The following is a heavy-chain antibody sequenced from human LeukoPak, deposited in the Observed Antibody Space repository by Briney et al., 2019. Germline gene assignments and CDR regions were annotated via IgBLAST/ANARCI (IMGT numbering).Heavy chain of an antibody. V-gene: IGHV4-4*08. Sequence: PSETLSLTCAVYGGSFSGYYWSWIRQPPGKGLEWIGYIYSSGSTNYNPSLKSRVTISVDMSKNNFSLKLSSVTAADTAVYYCARESTLLYYFDYWGQGTPVTVSS. J-gene: IGHJ4*02. CDR1: GGSFSGYY. D-gene: IGHD3-16*01. CDR2: IYSSGST. CDR3: ARESTLLYYFDY.